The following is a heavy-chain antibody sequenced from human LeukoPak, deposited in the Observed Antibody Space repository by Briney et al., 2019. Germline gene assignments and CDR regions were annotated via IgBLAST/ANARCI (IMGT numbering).Heavy chain of an antibody. CDR1: GFTFSSYW. V-gene: IGHV3-74*01. Sequence: PGGSLRLSCAASGFTFSSYWMHWVRQAPGKGLVWVSRINSDGTTTYADSVKGRFTISRDNAKNTLYLQMNRLRAEDTALYYCASAYYYGLPDWGQGTLVTVSS. D-gene: IGHD3-10*01. J-gene: IGHJ4*02. CDR3: ASAYYYGLPD. CDR2: INSDGTT.